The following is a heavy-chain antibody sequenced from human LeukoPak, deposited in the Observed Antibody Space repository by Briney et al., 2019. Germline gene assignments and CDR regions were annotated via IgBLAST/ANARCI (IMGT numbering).Heavy chain of an antibody. CDR2: IYYSGST. J-gene: IGHJ3*02. Sequence: SETLSLTCTVSGGSISSSSYYWGWIRQPPGKGLEWIGSIYYSGSTNYNPSLKSRVTISVDTSKNQFSLKLSSVTAADTAVYYCARVRTLWFGEGEAFDIWGQGTMVTVSS. CDR1: GGSISSSSYY. CDR3: ARVRTLWFGEGEAFDI. V-gene: IGHV4-39*07. D-gene: IGHD3-10*01.